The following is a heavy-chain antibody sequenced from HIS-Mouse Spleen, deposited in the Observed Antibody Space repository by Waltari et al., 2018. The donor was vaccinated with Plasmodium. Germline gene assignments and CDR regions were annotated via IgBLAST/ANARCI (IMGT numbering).Heavy chain of an antibody. Sequence: QVQLQESGPGLVKPSETLSLTCTVSGGSISSYYWSWIRQPPGKGLEWIGYIYYSGGTNYNPSLKSRVTISVDTSKNQFSLKLSSVTAADTAVYYCARVGRRIWGAFDIWGQGTMVTVSS. CDR2: IYYSGGT. CDR3: ARVGRRIWGAFDI. V-gene: IGHV4-59*01. J-gene: IGHJ3*02. D-gene: IGHD3-16*01. CDR1: GGSISSYY.